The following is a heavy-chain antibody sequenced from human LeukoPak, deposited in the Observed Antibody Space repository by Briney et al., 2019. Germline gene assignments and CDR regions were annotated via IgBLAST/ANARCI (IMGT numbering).Heavy chain of an antibody. V-gene: IGHV3-23*01. Sequence: GGSLRLSCAASGFTFSSYAMSWVRQAPGKGLEWVSAISGSGGSTYYADSVKGRFTISRDNSKNTLYLQMHSLRAEDTAVYYCAKSIYLHYYFDYWGQGTLVTVSS. J-gene: IGHJ4*02. CDR3: AKSIYLHYYFDY. CDR1: GFTFSSYA. CDR2: ISGSGGST. D-gene: IGHD4-11*01.